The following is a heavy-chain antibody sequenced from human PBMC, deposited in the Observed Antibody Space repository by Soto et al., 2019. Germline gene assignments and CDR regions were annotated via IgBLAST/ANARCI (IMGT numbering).Heavy chain of an antibody. CDR3: ARVGRLITAAGLLDA. D-gene: IGHD6-13*01. J-gene: IGHJ5*02. CDR1: NGSIGSYY. CDR2: IYYSGST. Sequence: SETLSLTCTISNGSIGSYYWTWIRQPPGKGLEWIGHIYYSGSTNYNPSLKSRLTLSLDTSKNQFSLKLTSVTAADTAVYYCARVGRLITAAGLLDAWGQGTLVTVSS. V-gene: IGHV4-59*01.